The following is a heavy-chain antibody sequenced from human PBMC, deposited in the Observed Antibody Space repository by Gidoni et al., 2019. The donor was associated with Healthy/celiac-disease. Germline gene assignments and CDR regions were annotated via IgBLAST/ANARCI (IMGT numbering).Heavy chain of an antibody. J-gene: IGHJ4*02. V-gene: IGHV3-15*01. Sequence: EVQLVESGGGLVKPGGSLRLSCAASGFTFSNAWMSWVRQAPGKGLEWVGRIKSKTDGGTTDYAAPVKGRFTISRDDSKNTLYLQMNSLKTEDTAVYYCTTPPRWSVVAATPVDYWGQGTLVTVSS. CDR1: GFTFSNAW. CDR2: IKSKTDGGTT. D-gene: IGHD2-15*01. CDR3: TTPPRWSVVAATPVDY.